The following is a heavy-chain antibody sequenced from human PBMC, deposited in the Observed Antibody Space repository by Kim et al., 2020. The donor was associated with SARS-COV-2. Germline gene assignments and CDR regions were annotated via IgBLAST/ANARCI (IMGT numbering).Heavy chain of an antibody. D-gene: IGHD3-22*01. CDR1: GGSISSSNW. CDR3: ARRRYCDSSGYSNWFDP. V-gene: IGHV4-4*02. J-gene: IGHJ5*02. Sequence: SETLSLTCAVSGGSISSSNWWCWVRHPPGRGLVWLGEIYHSGSTNYNTSLKSRVTISVDKSKNQFSLKLSTVTAADTAVYYCARRRYCDSSGYSNWFDPCGEGT. CDR2: IYHSGST.